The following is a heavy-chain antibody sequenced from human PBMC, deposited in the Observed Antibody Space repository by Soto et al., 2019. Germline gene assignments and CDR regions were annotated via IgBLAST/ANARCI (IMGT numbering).Heavy chain of an antibody. CDR1: GGTFSSYA. CDR2: IIPIFGTA. D-gene: IGHD6-13*01. V-gene: IGHV1-69*12. J-gene: IGHJ5*02. Sequence: QVQLVQSGAEVKKPGSSVKVSCKASGGTFSSYAISWVRQAPGQGLEWMGGIIPIFGTANYAQKFQGRVTITADESTSTADMELSSLRSEDTAVYYCARGGYSSSWTRHKFDPWGQGTLVTVSS. CDR3: ARGGYSSSWTRHKFDP.